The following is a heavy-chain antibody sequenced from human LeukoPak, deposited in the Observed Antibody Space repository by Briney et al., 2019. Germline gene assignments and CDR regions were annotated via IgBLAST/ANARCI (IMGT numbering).Heavy chain of an antibody. CDR2: IYPGDSDT. CDR1: GYSFTSYW. D-gene: IGHD6-19*01. CDR3: ARLAGPYYYYYGMDV. V-gene: IGHV5-51*01. Sequence: GESLKISCKGSGYSFTSYWIGWVRQMPGKGLGWMGIIYPGDSDTRYSPSFQGQVTISADKSISTAYLQWSSLKASDTAMYYCARLAGPYYYYYGMDVWGQGTTVTVSS. J-gene: IGHJ6*02.